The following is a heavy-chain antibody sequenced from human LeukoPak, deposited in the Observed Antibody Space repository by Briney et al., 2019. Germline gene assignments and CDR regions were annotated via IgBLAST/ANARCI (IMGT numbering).Heavy chain of an antibody. D-gene: IGHD6-19*01. J-gene: IGHJ5*02. CDR3: ARAILPYSSGWYDGGWFDP. CDR1: GGSISSSNW. Sequence: SGTLSLTCAVSGGSISSSNWWSWVRQPPGKGLEWIGEVYHSGSTNYNPSLKSRVTISVDKSKNQFSLKLSSVTAADTAVYYCARAILPYSSGWYDGGWFDPWGQGTLVTVSS. CDR2: VYHSGST. V-gene: IGHV4-4*02.